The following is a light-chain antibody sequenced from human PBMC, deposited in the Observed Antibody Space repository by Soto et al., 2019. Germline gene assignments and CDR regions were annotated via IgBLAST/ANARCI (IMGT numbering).Light chain of an antibody. V-gene: IGLV1-47*01. CDR2: RND. CDR1: RSNIGSNY. CDR3: AAWDESLSAVV. Sequence: QSVLTQPPSASGTPGQRVTISCSGSRSNIGSNYVYWYQQVPGSAPKLLIYRNDQRPSGVPDRFSGSKSGTSASLAISGPRSEDEADYYCAAWDESLSAVVFGGGTKLTVL. J-gene: IGLJ2*01.